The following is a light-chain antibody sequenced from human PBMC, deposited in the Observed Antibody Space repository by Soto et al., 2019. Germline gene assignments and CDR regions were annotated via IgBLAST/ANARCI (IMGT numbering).Light chain of an antibody. CDR2: TAS. J-gene: IGKJ5*01. Sequence: DIQMTQSPSTLSASVGYRVTITCRASQSISSWLAWYQQKPGKAPKLLIHTASSLQTGVPSRFSGSGSGTEFTLTISSLQPEDFATYYCQQRHSYPITFGQGTRLEIK. V-gene: IGKV1-5*01. CDR1: QSISSW. CDR3: QQRHSYPIT.